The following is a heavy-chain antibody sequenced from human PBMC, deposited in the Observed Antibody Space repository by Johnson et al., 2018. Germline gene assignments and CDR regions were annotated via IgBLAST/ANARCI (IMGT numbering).Heavy chain of an antibody. CDR1: GFKFDDYA. CDR2: LSWNGADWSNDNI. J-gene: IGHJ5*02. V-gene: IGHV3-9*01. D-gene: IGHD6-13*01. Sequence: EVQLVESGGGLVQPGRSLRLSCAASGFKFDDYAMHWVRQSPGKGLEWVSGLSWNGADWSNDNIGYADSVKGRFIISRDNAKNSLYLQMNSLRTEDTAFYYCAKDIGQQLVRGNWFDAWGPGTLVTVSS. CDR3: AKDIGQQLVRGNWFDA.